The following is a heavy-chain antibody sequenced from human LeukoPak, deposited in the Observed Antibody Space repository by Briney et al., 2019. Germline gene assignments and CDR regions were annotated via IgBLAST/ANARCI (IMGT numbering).Heavy chain of an antibody. V-gene: IGHV4-59*04. CDR3: ATHLFYGSGSPFDY. J-gene: IGHJ4*02. D-gene: IGHD3-10*01. CDR1: GGSVSSSH. Sequence: SETLSLNCTVSGGSVSSSHWNWIRQPPGKGLEWIGNVDYSGSTYYNPSLKSRVTMSVDTSKNHFSLKLSSVTAADTAVYYCATHLFYGSGSPFDYWGQGTLVTVSS. CDR2: VDYSGST.